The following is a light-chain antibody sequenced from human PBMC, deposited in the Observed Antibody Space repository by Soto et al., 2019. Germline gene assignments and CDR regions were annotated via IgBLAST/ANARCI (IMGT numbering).Light chain of an antibody. V-gene: IGLV1-40*01. CDR3: QSYDNSLSVYV. CDR1: SSNIGAHYD. J-gene: IGLJ1*01. CDR2: GNS. Sequence: RVTISCTGSSSNIGAHYDVHWYQQLPGTAPKLLIYGNSNRPSGVPDRFSGSKSGTSASLAITGLQAEDEADYYCQSYDNSLSVYVFGTGTKVTVL.